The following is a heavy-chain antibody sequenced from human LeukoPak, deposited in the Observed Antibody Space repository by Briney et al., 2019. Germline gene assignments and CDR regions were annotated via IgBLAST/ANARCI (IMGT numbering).Heavy chain of an antibody. CDR3: ARGQEITMMTNWFDP. V-gene: IGHV1-18*04. CDR1: GYTFTSYG. CDR2: ISAYNGNT. D-gene: IGHD3-22*01. J-gene: IGHJ5*02. Sequence: ASVKVSCKASGYTFTSYGISWVRQAPGQGLEWMGWISAYNGNTNYAQKLQGRVTMTTDTSTSTAYMELRSLRSDDTAVYYCARGQEITMMTNWFDPWGQGTLVTVSS.